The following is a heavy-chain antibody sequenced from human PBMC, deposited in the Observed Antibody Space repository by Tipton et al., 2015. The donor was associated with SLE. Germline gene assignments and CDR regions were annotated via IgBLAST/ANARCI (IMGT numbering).Heavy chain of an antibody. J-gene: IGHJ4*02. Sequence: QLVQSGAEVKKPGASVRVSCKASGYTFTSYAMNWVRQAPGQGLEWMGGIIPIFGTANYAQKFQGRVTITADESTSTAYMELSSLRSEDTAVYYCARGRYDSSGYYKGGFDYWGQGTLVTVSS. CDR1: GYTFTSYA. D-gene: IGHD3-22*01. CDR2: IIPIFGTA. V-gene: IGHV1-69*01. CDR3: ARGRYDSSGYYKGGFDY.